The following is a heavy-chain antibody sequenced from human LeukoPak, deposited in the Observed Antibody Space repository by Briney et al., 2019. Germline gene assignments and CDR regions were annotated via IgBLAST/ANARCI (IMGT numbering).Heavy chain of an antibody. J-gene: IGHJ4*02. D-gene: IGHD2-8*02. CDR3: ARVCTGGGCYHFDS. V-gene: IGHV3-74*01. CDR2: INGDGSRT. Sequence: GGSLRLSCEASGFTFSSYWMHWVRQAPGKGPVWVSRINGDGSRTSYADSVKGRFTISRDNAKNTVYLQMNSLRAEDTDVYYCARVCTGGGCYHFDSWGQGTLVTVSS. CDR1: GFTFSSYW.